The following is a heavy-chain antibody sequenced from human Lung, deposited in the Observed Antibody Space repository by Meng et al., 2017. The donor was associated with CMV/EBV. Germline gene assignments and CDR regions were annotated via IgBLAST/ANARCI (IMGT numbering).Heavy chain of an antibody. Sequence: GGSXRLXCAASGFTFSTYAMSWVRQAPGKGLEWVSLIHNDVIHYADSVKGRFTIPSDNSKNSLYLQMNSLRAEDTALYYCAKGGGRYYDDAFDVWGQGTMVTVSS. CDR2: IHNDVI. D-gene: IGHD2/OR15-2a*01. CDR3: AKGGGRYYDDAFDV. V-gene: IGHV3-23*03. J-gene: IGHJ3*01. CDR1: GFTFSTYA.